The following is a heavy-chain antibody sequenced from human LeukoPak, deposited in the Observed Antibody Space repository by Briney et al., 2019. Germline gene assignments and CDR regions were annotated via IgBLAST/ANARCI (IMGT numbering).Heavy chain of an antibody. Sequence: GGSLRLSCAASGFTVSSNYMSWVRQAPGKGLEWVANINQDGSEKSSVDSVKGRFTISRDNVKNSLYLQMNSLRAEDTAVYYCARDGVAPGIYFDYWGQGTLVTVSS. V-gene: IGHV3-7*01. CDR3: ARDGVAPGIYFDY. J-gene: IGHJ4*02. CDR2: INQDGSEK. CDR1: GFTVSSNY. D-gene: IGHD6-13*01.